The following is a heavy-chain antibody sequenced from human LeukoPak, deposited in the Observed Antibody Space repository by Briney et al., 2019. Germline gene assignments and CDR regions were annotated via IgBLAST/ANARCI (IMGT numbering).Heavy chain of an antibody. Sequence: ASVKVSCKASGYTFTSYAMDWVRQAPGQGLEWMGWINTNTGNPTYAQGFTGRFVFSLDTSVSTAYLQISSLKAEGTAVYYCARSTLLWFGELLYNDYWGQGTLVTVSS. CDR2: INTNTGNP. CDR1: GYTFTSYA. CDR3: ARSTLLWFGELLYNDY. J-gene: IGHJ4*02. V-gene: IGHV7-4-1*02. D-gene: IGHD3-10*01.